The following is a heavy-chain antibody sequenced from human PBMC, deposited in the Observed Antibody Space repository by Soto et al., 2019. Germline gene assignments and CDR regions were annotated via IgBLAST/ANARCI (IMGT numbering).Heavy chain of an antibody. CDR1: GFTFGSYW. J-gene: IGHJ4*02. D-gene: IGHD4-17*01. CDR3: ARSAYGDPRGRDY. CDR2: IKQDGSEK. Sequence: EVQLVESGGGLVQPGGSLRLSCAASGFTFGSYWMSWVRQAPGKGLEWVANIKQDGSEKYYVDSVNGRFTISRDNAKNSLYLQMNSLRAEDTAVYYCARSAYGDPRGRDYWGQGTLVTVSS. V-gene: IGHV3-7*01.